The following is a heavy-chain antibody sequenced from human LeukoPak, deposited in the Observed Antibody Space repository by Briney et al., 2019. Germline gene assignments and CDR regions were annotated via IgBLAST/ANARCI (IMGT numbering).Heavy chain of an antibody. V-gene: IGHV4-34*01. Sequence: SETLSLTCAVYGGSFSGYYWSWIRQPPGKGLEWIGEINHSGSTNYNPSLKSRVTISVDTSKNQFSLKLSSVTAADTAVYYCARARWYSFDYWGPGTLVTVSS. J-gene: IGHJ4*02. CDR1: GGSFSGYY. CDR2: INHSGST. CDR3: ARARWYSFDY. D-gene: IGHD5-24*01.